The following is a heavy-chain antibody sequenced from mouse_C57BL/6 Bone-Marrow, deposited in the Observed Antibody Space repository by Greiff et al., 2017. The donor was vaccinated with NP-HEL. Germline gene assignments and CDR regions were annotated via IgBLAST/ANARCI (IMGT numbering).Heavy chain of an antibody. J-gene: IGHJ1*03. V-gene: IGHV1-4*01. CDR3: ARGKLGRRGYWYFDV. D-gene: IGHD4-1*01. Sequence: QVQLQQSGAELARPGASVKMSCKASGYTFTSYTMHWVKQRPGQGLEWIGYINPSSGYTKYNQKCKDKATLTADKSSSTAYMQLSSLTSEDSAVYYCARGKLGRRGYWYFDVWGTGTTVTVSS. CDR2: INPSSGYT. CDR1: GYTFTSYT.